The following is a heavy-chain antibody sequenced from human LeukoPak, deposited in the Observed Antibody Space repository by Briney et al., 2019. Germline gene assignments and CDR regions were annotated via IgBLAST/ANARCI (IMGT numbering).Heavy chain of an antibody. Sequence: SETLSLTCTDSDGSISSYYWSWIRQPPGKGLEWIGYIFYSGSTNYNPSLKSRVTISVDTSKNHFSLKLSSVTAADTAVYYCAREREMSFDYWGQGTLVTVSS. CDR3: AREREMSFDY. J-gene: IGHJ4*02. D-gene: IGHD5-24*01. V-gene: IGHV4-59*01. CDR1: DGSISSYY. CDR2: IFYSGST.